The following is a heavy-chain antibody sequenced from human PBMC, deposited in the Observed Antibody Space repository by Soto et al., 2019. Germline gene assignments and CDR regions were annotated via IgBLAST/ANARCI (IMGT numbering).Heavy chain of an antibody. CDR1: GGSISSYY. J-gene: IGHJ4*02. V-gene: IGHV4-59*01. D-gene: IGHD6-13*01. CDR3: ARVDSSWYLDY. CDR2: IYYSGST. Sequence: SETLSLTCTVSGGSISSYYWSWIRQPPGKGLGWIGYIYYSGSTNYNPSLKSRVTISVDTSKDQFSLKLSSVTAADTAVYYCARVDSSWYLDYWGQGTLVTVSS.